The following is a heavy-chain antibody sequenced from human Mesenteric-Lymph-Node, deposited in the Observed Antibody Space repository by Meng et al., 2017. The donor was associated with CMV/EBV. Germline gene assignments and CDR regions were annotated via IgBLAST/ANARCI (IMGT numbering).Heavy chain of an antibody. J-gene: IGHJ6*02. Sequence: GGSLRLSCAASGFTFDSYAMSWVRQAPGKGLEWVSAISGNSVTIYYADSVKGRFSISRDNSKNTLYLQMNSLRAEDTAVYYCAKSLVGGSSYYYYGMDVWGQGTTVTVSS. D-gene: IGHD6-13*01. CDR1: GFTFDSYA. CDR2: ISGNSVTI. V-gene: IGHV3-23*01. CDR3: AKSLVGGSSYYYYGMDV.